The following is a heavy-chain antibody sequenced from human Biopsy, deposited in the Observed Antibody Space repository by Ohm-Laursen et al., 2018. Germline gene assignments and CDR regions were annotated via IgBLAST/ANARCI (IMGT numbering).Heavy chain of an antibody. D-gene: IGHD1-26*01. V-gene: IGHV1-69*13. CDR1: GGTFTNYA. Sequence: ASVKVSCKASGGTFTNYAISWVRQAPGQGLEWMGGIIPIFGTANYAQKFQGRVTITADESTSTAYMERSSLRSDDTAVYYCARDALGGGSYRFFYWGQGSLVTVSS. CDR2: IIPIFGTA. CDR3: ARDALGGGSYRFFY. J-gene: IGHJ4*02.